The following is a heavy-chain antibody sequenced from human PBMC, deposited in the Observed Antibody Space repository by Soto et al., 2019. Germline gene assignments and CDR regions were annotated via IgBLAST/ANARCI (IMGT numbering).Heavy chain of an antibody. CDR1: GFTFSHYW. Sequence: GGSLRLSCAASGFTFSHYWMNWVRQAPGKGLEWVANIKQDGNEKYYVDSVKGRFTISRDNAKNSLFLQMNSLRAEDTAVYYCARAPDLYGDYPYFDYWGQGTLVTVSS. J-gene: IGHJ4*02. CDR2: IKQDGNEK. V-gene: IGHV3-7*03. D-gene: IGHD4-17*01. CDR3: ARAPDLYGDYPYFDY.